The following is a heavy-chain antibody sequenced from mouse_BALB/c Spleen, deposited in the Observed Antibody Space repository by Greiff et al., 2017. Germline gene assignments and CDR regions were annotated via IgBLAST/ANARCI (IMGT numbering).Heavy chain of an antibody. Sequence: EVQLQESGGGLVQPGGSRKLSCAASGFTFSSFGMHWVRQAPEKGLEWVAYISSGSSTIYYADTVKGRFTISRDNPKNTLFLQMTSLRSEDTAMYYCARGKNYDEYYLDYWGQGTTLTVSS. CDR2: ISSGSSTI. CDR1: GFTFSSFG. CDR3: ARGKNYDEYYLDY. D-gene: IGHD2-4*01. V-gene: IGHV5-17*02. J-gene: IGHJ2*01.